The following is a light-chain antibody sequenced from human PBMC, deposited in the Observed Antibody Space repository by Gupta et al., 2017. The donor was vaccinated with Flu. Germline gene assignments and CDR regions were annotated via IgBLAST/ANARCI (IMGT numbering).Light chain of an antibody. CDR1: SGHSSYA. V-gene: IGLV4-69*01. CDR3: QTWATDISVV. Sequence: KLTCTLSSGHSSYAIAWHQRHPEKGPRYLMKLDSDGSHIKGDGIPDRFSGSSSGAERYLTXSXLQSEDXADYYCQTWATDISVVFGGGTRLTVL. J-gene: IGLJ2*01. CDR2: LDSDGSH.